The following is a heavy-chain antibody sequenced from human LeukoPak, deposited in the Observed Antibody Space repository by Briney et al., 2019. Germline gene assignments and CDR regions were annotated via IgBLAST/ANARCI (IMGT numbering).Heavy chain of an antibody. CDR3: ARDWAVAGTVPFDP. CDR2: IKQDGSEK. Sequence: GGSLRLPCAASGFTFSSYWMSWVRQAPGKGLEWVANIKQDGSEKYYVDSVKGRFTISRDNAKNSLYLQMNSLRAEDTAVYYCARDWAVAGTVPFDPWGQGTLVTVSS. CDR1: GFTFSSYW. V-gene: IGHV3-7*01. J-gene: IGHJ5*02. D-gene: IGHD6-19*01.